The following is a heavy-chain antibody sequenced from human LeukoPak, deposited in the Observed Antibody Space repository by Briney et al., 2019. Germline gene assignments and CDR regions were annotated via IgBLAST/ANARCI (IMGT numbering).Heavy chain of an antibody. V-gene: IGHV3-30*01. Sequence: GRSLRLSCAASGFTFSSYAMHWVRQAPGRGLEWVAVISYDGSNKYYADSVKGRFTISRDNSKNTLYLQMNSLRAEDTAVYYCARVGIEYSSSSGFDYWGQGTLVTVSS. CDR1: GFTFSSYA. J-gene: IGHJ4*02. D-gene: IGHD6-6*01. CDR3: ARVGIEYSSSSGFDY. CDR2: ISYDGSNK.